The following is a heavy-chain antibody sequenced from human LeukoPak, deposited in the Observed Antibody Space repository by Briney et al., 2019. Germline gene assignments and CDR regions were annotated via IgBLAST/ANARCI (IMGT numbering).Heavy chain of an antibody. CDR1: GLTVSSNY. V-gene: IGHV3-53*01. D-gene: IGHD3-3*01. Sequence: GGSLRLSCAASGLTVSSNYMSWVRQAPGKGLEWDSVIYSGGSTYYADSVKGRFTISRDNSKNTLYLQMNSLRAEDTAVYYCARAPPHYDFWSAPAEVFYYGMDVWGQGTTVTVSS. CDR3: ARAPPHYDFWSAPAEVFYYGMDV. CDR2: IYSGGST. J-gene: IGHJ6*02.